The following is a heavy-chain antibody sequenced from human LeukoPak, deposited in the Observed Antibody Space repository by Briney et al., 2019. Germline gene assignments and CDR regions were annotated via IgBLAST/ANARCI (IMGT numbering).Heavy chain of an antibody. CDR2: IKQDGSEK. D-gene: IGHD2-8*02. Sequence: PGGSLRLSCAASGFTFSSYWTSWVRQAPGKGLEWVANIKQDGSEKYYVDSVKGRFTISRDNAKNSLYLQMNSLRAEDTAVYYCARLKATGRVWLFDPWGQGTLVTVSS. CDR3: ARLKATGRVWLFDP. V-gene: IGHV3-7*01. CDR1: GFTFSSYW. J-gene: IGHJ5*02.